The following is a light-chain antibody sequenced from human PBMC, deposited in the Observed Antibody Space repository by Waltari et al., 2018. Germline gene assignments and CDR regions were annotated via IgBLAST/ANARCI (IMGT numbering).Light chain of an antibody. J-gene: IGKJ1*01. V-gene: IGKV3-15*01. CDR2: AAS. CDR1: QSVRSK. CDR3: HQYNDWPWT. Sequence: EIVMTQSPVTLSVSPGERATLSCRASQSVRSKLVWYQQKPGQAPRLLIYAASSRDTGIPARCSGSGSGTEFTLTISSLQSEDSAVYYCHQYNDWPWTVGQGTRVEIK.